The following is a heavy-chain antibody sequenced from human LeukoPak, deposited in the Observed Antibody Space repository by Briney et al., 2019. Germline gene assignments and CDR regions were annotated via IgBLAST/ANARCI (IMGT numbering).Heavy chain of an antibody. V-gene: IGHV3-7*01. Sequence: PGGSLRLSCVGSGFTFGQYWMSRVRQSPGKGLECVVNIKDDGSAKYYVDSVRGRFTVSRDNDVNSLYLQMNNLRVEDTAVYYCARRGSLDKWGRGTLVTVSS. J-gene: IGHJ4*02. CDR1: GFTFGQYW. CDR3: ARRGSLDK. D-gene: IGHD3-10*01. CDR2: IKDDGSAK.